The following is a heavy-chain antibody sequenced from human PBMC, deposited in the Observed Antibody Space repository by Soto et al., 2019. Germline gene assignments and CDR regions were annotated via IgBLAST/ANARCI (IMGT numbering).Heavy chain of an antibody. CDR1: GFTFSSYA. J-gene: IGHJ4*02. CDR2: ISYDGSNK. D-gene: IGHD6-19*01. Sequence: QVQLVESGGGVVQPGRSLRLSCAASGFTFSSYAMHWVRQAPGKGLEWVAVISYDGSNKYYADSVKGRFTISRDNSKNTLYLQMNRLRAEDTAVYYCARDRVRSSGWFSYWGQGTLVTVSS. V-gene: IGHV3-30-3*01. CDR3: ARDRVRSSGWFSY.